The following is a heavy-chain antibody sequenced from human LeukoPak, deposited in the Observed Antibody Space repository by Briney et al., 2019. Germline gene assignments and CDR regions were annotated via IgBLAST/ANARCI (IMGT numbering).Heavy chain of an antibody. Sequence: TGGSVTLFCAACGFTLSNYWMLWLRQAPGKGLEGVDNKKQYGREKYYVDSVKGRFTISRDNAKNTLYLQMNSLRAEDTAVYYCAKDGLPHILWWPRDAFDIWGQGTMVTVSS. V-gene: IGHV3-7*03. D-gene: IGHD2-21*01. CDR3: AKDGLPHILWWPRDAFDI. CDR2: KKQYGREK. J-gene: IGHJ3*02. CDR1: GFTLSNYW.